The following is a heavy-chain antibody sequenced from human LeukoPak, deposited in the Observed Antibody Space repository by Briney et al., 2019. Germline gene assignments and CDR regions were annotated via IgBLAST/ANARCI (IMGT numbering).Heavy chain of an antibody. CDR3: AKDSAVSGSYLDASDI. V-gene: IGHV3-30*02. D-gene: IGHD1-26*01. CDR1: GVTCSSYG. CDR2: IRSDASNE. J-gene: IGHJ3*02. Sequence: GGSLRLSCVASGVTCSSYGMHWVRQAPGKGLEWVAFIRSDASNEYYIDSVKGRFTLSRDNSKNTLYLQMNSLRVEDTALYYCAKDSAVSGSYLDASDIWGQGTMVTVSS.